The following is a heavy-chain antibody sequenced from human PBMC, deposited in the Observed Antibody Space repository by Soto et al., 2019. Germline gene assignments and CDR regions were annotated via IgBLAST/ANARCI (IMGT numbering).Heavy chain of an antibody. CDR1: RFTVWSYG. CDR2: IWYDGSNK. J-gene: IGHJ6*02. CDR3: ASWSHYYYYYGMDV. V-gene: IGHV3-33*01. D-gene: IGHD3-3*01. Sequence: PGGSLRLCCAASRFTVWSYGMHWFRQALGKGLEWVAVIWYDGSNKYYADSVKGRFTISRDNSKNTLYLQMNSLRAEDTAVYYCASWSHYYYYYGMDVWGQGSTVTVSS.